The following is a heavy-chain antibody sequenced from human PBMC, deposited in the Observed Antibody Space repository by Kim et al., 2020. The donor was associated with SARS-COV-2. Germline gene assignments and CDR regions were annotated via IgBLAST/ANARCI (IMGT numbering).Heavy chain of an antibody. Sequence: SETLSLTCTVSGVSISSYYWSWIRQPPGKGLEWIGYIYYSGSTNYNPSLKSRVTISVDTSKKQFSLKLSPVTAADTAVYYCARGLRYADYWGQGTLVTVSS. D-gene: IGHD3-9*01. CDR3: ARGLRYADY. V-gene: IGHV4-59*01. CDR1: GVSISSYY. CDR2: IYYSGST. J-gene: IGHJ4*02.